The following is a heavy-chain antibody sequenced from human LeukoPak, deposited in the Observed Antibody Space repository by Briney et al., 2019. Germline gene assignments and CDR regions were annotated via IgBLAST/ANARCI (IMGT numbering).Heavy chain of an antibody. V-gene: IGHV4-30-4*07. CDR2: MYYTGNT. J-gene: IGHJ4*02. CDR3: ARFYWETGTTVFDY. CDR1: GGSISSGGYS. Sequence: SETLSLTCAVSGGSISSGGYSWSWLRQPPGKGLEWIGYMYYTGNTYYNPSLKSRVTISADTSKNQFSLKLSSVTAADTAVYYCARFYWETGTTVFDYWGQGTLVTVSS. D-gene: IGHD1-1*01.